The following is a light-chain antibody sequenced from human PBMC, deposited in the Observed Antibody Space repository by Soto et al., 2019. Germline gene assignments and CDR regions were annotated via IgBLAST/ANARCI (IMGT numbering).Light chain of an antibody. V-gene: IGKV3-20*01. CDR3: QQYGSSLWT. Sequence: EIVLTQSPGTLSLSPVERATLSCRASQSISSSYLAWYQQKPGQAPRLLIYGASRRATGIPDRFSGRESGTDFTLTISRLEPEDFAVYYCQQYGSSLWTFGQGTKVDIK. CDR1: QSISSSY. J-gene: IGKJ1*01. CDR2: GAS.